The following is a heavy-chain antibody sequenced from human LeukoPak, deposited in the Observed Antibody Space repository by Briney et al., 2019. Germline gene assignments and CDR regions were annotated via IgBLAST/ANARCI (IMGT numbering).Heavy chain of an antibody. D-gene: IGHD6-19*01. Sequence: GGSLRLSCAASGFTFSSYGMHWVRQAPGKGLEWVAVISYDGSNKHYADSVKGRFTISRDNSKNTLYLQMNSLRAEDTAVYYCAKFSGWLLDYWGQGTLVTVSS. CDR1: GFTFSSYG. J-gene: IGHJ4*02. CDR2: ISYDGSNK. CDR3: AKFSGWLLDY. V-gene: IGHV3-30*18.